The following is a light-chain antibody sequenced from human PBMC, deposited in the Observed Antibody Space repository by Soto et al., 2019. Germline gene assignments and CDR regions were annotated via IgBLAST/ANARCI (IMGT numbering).Light chain of an antibody. V-gene: IGLV1-40*01. J-gene: IGLJ1*01. Sequence: HSVLTKPPSVSGAPGQRVTISCTGSSSNIGAHYDVHWYQQLPGTAPKLLIYGNSNRPSGVPDRFSGSKSGNTASLTISGLQAADEVDYYCSLYTSENTYVFGTGTKVTVL. CDR1: SSNIGAHYD. CDR2: GNS. CDR3: SLYTSENTYV.